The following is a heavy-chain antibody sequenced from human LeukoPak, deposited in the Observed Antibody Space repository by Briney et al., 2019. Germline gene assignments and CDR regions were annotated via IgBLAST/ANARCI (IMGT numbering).Heavy chain of an antibody. CDR2: ISGSSSYI. CDR1: GFTFSSYS. CDR3: ARDRSNWNYIDAFDI. J-gene: IGHJ3*02. V-gene: IGHV3-21*01. D-gene: IGHD1-7*01. Sequence: GGSLRLSCAASGFTFSSYSMNWVRQAPGKGLEWVSSISGSSSYIYYADSVKGRFTISRHNAKNSLYLQMNSLRAEDTAVYYCARDRSNWNYIDAFDIWGQGTMVTVSS.